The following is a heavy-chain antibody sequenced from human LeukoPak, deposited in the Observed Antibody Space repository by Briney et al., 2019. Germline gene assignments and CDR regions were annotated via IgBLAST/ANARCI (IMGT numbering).Heavy chain of an antibody. V-gene: IGHV3-23*01. CDR1: GFTFSIYA. CDR2: ISGSGGST. Sequence: GGSLRLSCAASGFTFSIYAMSWVRQAPGKGLEWVSTISGSGGSTYYADSVKGRFNISRDNSENTLLLQMNSLRAEDTAFYYCARDDLLHRNWFDPWGQGTLVTVSS. D-gene: IGHD3-22*01. J-gene: IGHJ5*02. CDR3: ARDDLLHRNWFDP.